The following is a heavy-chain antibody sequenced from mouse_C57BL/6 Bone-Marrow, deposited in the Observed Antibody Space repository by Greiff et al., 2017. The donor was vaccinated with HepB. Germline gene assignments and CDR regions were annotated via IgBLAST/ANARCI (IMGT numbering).Heavy chain of an antibody. Sequence: EVQLQQSGPELVKPGASVKISCKASGYSFTGYYMHWVKQSPEKSLEWIGEINPSTGGTTYNQKFKAKATLTVDKSSSTAYMQLKSLTSEDSAVYYCAGTFLRYGYYAMDYWGQGTSVTVSS. CDR1: GYSFTGYY. V-gene: IGHV1-42*01. CDR2: INPSTGGT. CDR3: AGTFLRYGYYAMDY. J-gene: IGHJ4*01. D-gene: IGHD1-1*01.